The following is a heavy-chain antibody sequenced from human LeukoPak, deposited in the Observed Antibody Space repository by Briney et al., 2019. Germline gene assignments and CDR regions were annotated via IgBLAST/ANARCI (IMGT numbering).Heavy chain of an antibody. CDR3: ARSPRGYSSSWYSFDY. CDR1: GYTFTSYA. CDR2: INAGNGNT. Sequence: ASVKVSCKASGYTFTSYAMHWVRQAPGQRLEWMGWINAGNGNTKYSQKFQGRVTITRDTSASTAYMELSSLRSEDTAVYYCARSPRGYSSSWYSFDYWGQRTLVTVSS. V-gene: IGHV1-3*01. J-gene: IGHJ4*02. D-gene: IGHD6-13*01.